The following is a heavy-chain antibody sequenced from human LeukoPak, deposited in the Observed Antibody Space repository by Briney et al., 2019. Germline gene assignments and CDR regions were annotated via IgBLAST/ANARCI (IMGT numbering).Heavy chain of an antibody. Sequence: GASVKVSCKASGGTFSSYAISWVRQAPGQGLEWMGRIIPILGIANYAQKFQGRVTITADKSTSTAYMELSSLRSEDTAVYYCASSSSSSGWYVYYFDYWGQGTLVTVSS. CDR1: GGTFSSYA. D-gene: IGHD6-19*01. V-gene: IGHV1-69*04. J-gene: IGHJ4*02. CDR3: ASSSSSSGWYVYYFDY. CDR2: IIPILGIA.